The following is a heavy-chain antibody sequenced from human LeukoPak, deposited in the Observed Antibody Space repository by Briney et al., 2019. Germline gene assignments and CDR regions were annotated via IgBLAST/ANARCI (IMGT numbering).Heavy chain of an antibody. J-gene: IGHJ5*02. CDR2: IPSDGSKK. D-gene: IGHD3-22*01. CDR1: GFSFSSYA. CDR3: ARESEKNYYDTNLNWFDP. Sequence: GGSLRLSCAASGFSFSSYAIDWVRQAPGKGLEWVAVIPSDGSKKYYADSVKGRFTISRDNSKNTLYLQMNSLRAEDTAVYYCARESEKNYYDTNLNWFDPWGQGTLVTVSS. V-gene: IGHV3-30*04.